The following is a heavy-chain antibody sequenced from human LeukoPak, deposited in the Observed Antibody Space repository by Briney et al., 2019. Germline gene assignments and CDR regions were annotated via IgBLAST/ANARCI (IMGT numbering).Heavy chain of an antibody. D-gene: IGHD6-19*01. CDR2: ISYDGSNK. Sequence: PGGSLRLSCAASGFTVSSNYMSWVRQAPGKGLEWVAVISYDGSNKYYADSVKGRFTISRDNSKNTLYLQMNSLRAEDTAVYYCARRIAVAGKGFDYWGQGTLVTVSS. V-gene: IGHV3-30-3*01. CDR3: ARRIAVAGKGFDY. CDR1: GFTVSSNY. J-gene: IGHJ4*02.